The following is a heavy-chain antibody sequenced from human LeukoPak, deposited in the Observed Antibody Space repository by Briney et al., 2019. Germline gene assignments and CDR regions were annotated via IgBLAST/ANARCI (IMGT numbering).Heavy chain of an antibody. Sequence: ASVKVSCKASGYTFTSYDINWVRQATGQGLEWMGWMNPNSGNTGYAQKFQGRVTITRNTSISTAYMELSSLRSEDTAVYYCARGDYGPYYYYYMDVWGKGTTVIVSS. V-gene: IGHV1-8*03. CDR3: ARGDYGPYYYYYMDV. CDR2: MNPNSGNT. CDR1: GYTFTSYD. J-gene: IGHJ6*03. D-gene: IGHD4-17*01.